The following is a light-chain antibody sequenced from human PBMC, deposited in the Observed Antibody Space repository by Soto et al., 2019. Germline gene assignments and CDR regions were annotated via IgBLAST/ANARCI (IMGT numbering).Light chain of an antibody. CDR3: QQLNSYPFT. CDR1: QGISSY. CDR2: AAS. V-gene: IGKV1-9*01. Sequence: IQLNQSRSFLSVSVGDRVTITCRASQGISSYLAWYQQKPGKAPKLLTYAASTLQSGVPSRFSGSGSGTEFTLTISSLQPEDFATYYCQQLNSYPFTFGGGTKVEIK. J-gene: IGKJ4*01.